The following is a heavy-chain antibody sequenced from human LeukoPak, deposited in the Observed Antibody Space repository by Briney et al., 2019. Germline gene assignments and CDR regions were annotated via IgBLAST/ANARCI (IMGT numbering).Heavy chain of an antibody. Sequence: GGSLRLSCAASGFSFSSYETNWVRQAPGKGLEWVSYISSSGSTKEYADSVKGRFTISRDNAKNSLYLQMNSLRVEDTAVYYCTREEGLDYWGQGTLVTVSS. D-gene: IGHD5-12*01. V-gene: IGHV3-48*03. J-gene: IGHJ4*02. CDR1: GFSFSSYE. CDR3: TREEGLDY. CDR2: ISSSGSTK.